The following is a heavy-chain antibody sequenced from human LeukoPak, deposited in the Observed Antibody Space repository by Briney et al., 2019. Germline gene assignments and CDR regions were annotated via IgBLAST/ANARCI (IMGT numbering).Heavy chain of an antibody. Sequence: PGGSLTHSRVASGFPFRNAVLSWVGQAPGKGLEWVGRIKDKIDGGAIDYAAPVKGRFTISRDDTENTLLLQMNSLKSEDTAVYYCTTYYYGSGGLVNWKGYFYNWGQGTLVTVPS. J-gene: IGHJ4*02. V-gene: IGHV3-15*01. CDR1: GFPFRNAV. D-gene: IGHD3-10*01. CDR3: TTYYYGSGGLVNWKGYFYN. CDR2: IKDKIDGGAI.